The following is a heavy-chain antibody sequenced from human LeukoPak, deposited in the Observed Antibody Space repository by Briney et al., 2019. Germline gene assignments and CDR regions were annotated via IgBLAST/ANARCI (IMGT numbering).Heavy chain of an antibody. CDR3: AREVIIFPDYYYYGLDV. V-gene: IGHV3-11*01. CDR2: ISSSGSTI. CDR1: GFTFSDYY. D-gene: IGHD3-9*01. J-gene: IGHJ6*02. Sequence: GGSLRLSCAASGFTFSDYYMSWIRQAPGKGLEWVSYISSSGSTIYYADSVEGRFTISRDNAKNSVFLQMNSLRAEDTAVYYCAREVIIFPDYYYYGLDVWGQGTTVTVSS.